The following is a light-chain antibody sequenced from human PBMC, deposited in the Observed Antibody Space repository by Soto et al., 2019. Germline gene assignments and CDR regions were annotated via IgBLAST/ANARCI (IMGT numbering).Light chain of an antibody. J-gene: IGKJ4*01. CDR1: QTISSW. CDR2: KAS. CDR3: QQYSSYPLT. V-gene: IGKV1-5*03. Sequence: IQMTQSPSTLSASVGDRVTITCRASQTISSWLAWYQQKPGKAPKLLIYKASSLESGVPSRFSGSESGTEFTLTISSLQPDDFATYYCQQYSSYPLTFGGGTKVDIK.